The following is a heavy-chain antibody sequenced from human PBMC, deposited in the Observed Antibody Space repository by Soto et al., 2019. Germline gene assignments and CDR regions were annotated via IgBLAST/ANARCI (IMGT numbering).Heavy chain of an antibody. CDR2: IYYCGST. V-gene: IGHV4-39*01. J-gene: IGHJ5*02. Sequence: PSETLSLTCTVSGGSISSSSYYWGWIRQPPGKGLEWIGSIYYCGSTYYNPSLKSRVTISVDTSKNQFSLKMSSVTSADTAVYYCARSTNIVVVVAAWRGGFDPWGQGTLVTVSS. CDR3: ARSTNIVVVVAAWRGGFDP. D-gene: IGHD2-15*01. CDR1: GGSISSSSYY.